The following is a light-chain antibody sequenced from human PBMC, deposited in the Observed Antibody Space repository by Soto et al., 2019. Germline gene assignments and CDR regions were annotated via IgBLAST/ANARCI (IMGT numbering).Light chain of an antibody. J-gene: IGLJ2*01. CDR3: QSYDSSLSGSVV. V-gene: IGLV1-40*01. Sequence: SVLTQPPSVSGAPGQRVTISCTGSSSSVGTAYDVNWYQHLPGTAPKLLTYGSTHRPSGVPDRFSGSKSGTSASLAITGLQAEEAADYYCQSYDSSLSGSVVFGGGTKLTVL. CDR2: GST. CDR1: SSSVGTAYD.